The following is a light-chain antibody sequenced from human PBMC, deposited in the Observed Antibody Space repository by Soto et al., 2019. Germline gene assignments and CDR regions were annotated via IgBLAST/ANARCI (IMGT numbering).Light chain of an antibody. CDR2: GAS. Sequence: EIVLTQSPGTLSLSPGARATLSCRASQSVDSSYLAWYQHKPGQAPRLLIYGASNRATGIPDRFSGSGSGTDFTLTISRLEPEDFAVFYCQQYGSSGTFGQGTKLEIK. CDR1: QSVDSSY. V-gene: IGKV3-20*01. J-gene: IGKJ2*02. CDR3: QQYGSSGT.